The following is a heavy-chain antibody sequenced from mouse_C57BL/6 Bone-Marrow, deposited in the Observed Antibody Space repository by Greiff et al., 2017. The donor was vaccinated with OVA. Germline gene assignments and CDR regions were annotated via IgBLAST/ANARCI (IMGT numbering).Heavy chain of an antibody. D-gene: IGHD3-3*01. CDR1: GYTFTDYY. V-gene: IGHV1-19*01. CDR2: INPYNGGT. Sequence: SGPVLVKPGASVKMSCKASGYTFTDYYMNWVKQSHGKSLEWIGAINPYNGGTSYNQKFKGKATLTVDKSSSTAYMELNSLTSEDAAVYYCESRGTDDYWGQDTTLTVSS. CDR3: ESRGTDDY. J-gene: IGHJ2*01.